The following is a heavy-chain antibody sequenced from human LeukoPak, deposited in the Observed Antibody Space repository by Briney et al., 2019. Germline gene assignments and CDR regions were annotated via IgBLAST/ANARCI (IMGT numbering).Heavy chain of an antibody. CDR3: ARVLGYCSSTSCSGWFDP. V-gene: IGHV3-74*01. Sequence: GGSLRLSCTGSGFTFGDHAMSWVRQAPGKGLVWVSRINSDGSSTSYADSVKGRFTISRDNAKNTLYLQMNSLRAEDTAVYYCARVLGYCSSTSCSGWFDPWGQGTLVTVSS. CDR2: INSDGSST. J-gene: IGHJ5*02. CDR1: GFTFGDHA. D-gene: IGHD2-2*01.